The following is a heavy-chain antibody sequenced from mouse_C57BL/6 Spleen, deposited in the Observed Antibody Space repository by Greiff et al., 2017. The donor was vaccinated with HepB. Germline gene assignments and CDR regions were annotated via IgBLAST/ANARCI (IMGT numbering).Heavy chain of an antibody. V-gene: IGHV1-76*01. CDR3: ARLGDYDAAY. D-gene: IGHD2-4*01. J-gene: IGHJ3*01. CDR1: GYTFTDYY. Sequence: QVHVKQSGAELVRPGASVKLSCKASGYTFTDYYINWVKQRPGQGLEWIARIYPGSGNTYYNEKFKGKATLTAEKSSSTAYMQLSSLTSEDSAVYFCARLGDYDAAYWGQGTLVTVSA. CDR2: IYPGSGNT.